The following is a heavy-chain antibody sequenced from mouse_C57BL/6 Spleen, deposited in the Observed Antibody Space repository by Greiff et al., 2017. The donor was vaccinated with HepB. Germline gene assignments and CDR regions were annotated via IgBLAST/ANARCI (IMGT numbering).Heavy chain of an antibody. D-gene: IGHD2-10*01. CDR3: ARWAYYGNYVPFAY. CDR2: INPNNGGT. Sequence: EVQLQQSGPELVKPGASVKIPCKASGYTFTDYNMDWVKQSHGKSLEWIGDINPNNGGTIYNQKFKGKATLTVDKSSSTAYMELRSLTSEDTAVYYCARWAYYGNYVPFAYWGQGTLVTVSA. CDR1: GYTFTDYN. J-gene: IGHJ3*01. V-gene: IGHV1-18*01.